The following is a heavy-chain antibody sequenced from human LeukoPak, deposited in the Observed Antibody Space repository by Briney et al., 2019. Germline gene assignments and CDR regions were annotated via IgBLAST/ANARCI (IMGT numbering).Heavy chain of an antibody. J-gene: IGHJ4*02. CDR1: GFTFSSYA. V-gene: IGHV3-64D*06. Sequence: PGGSLRLSCSASGFTFSSYAMHWVRQAPGKGLEYVSAISSNGGSTYYADSVKGRFTISRDNSKNTLYLQMSSLRAEDTAVYYCVKGQYYGSGSKNHMDYWGQGTLVIVSS. CDR2: ISSNGGST. D-gene: IGHD3-10*01. CDR3: VKGQYYGSGSKNHMDY.